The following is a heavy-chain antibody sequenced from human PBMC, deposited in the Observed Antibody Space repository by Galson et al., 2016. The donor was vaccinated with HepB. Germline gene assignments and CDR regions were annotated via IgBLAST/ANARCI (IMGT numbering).Heavy chain of an antibody. CDR1: SGSISNGDYY. V-gene: IGHV4-30-4*01. D-gene: IGHD3-10*01. CDR2: IYYSGNL. CDR3: ARAGGSGSPSYYFDY. Sequence: TLSLTCTVSSGSISNGDYYWSWIRQPPGKGLEWIGYIYYSGNLYYNPSLKSRVTISVDTSKNQFSLRLSSVTAADTAVYYCARAGGSGSPSYYFDYWGRGTLVTVSS. J-gene: IGHJ4*02.